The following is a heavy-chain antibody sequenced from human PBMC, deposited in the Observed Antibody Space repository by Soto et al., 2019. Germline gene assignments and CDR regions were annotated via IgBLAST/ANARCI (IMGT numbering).Heavy chain of an antibody. CDR3: AGVVVGTTRYFDL. D-gene: IGHD1-26*01. CDR2: IYPGDSDA. Sequence: GESLKISCNASGYDFLIYCIGLVLQMPGKGLEWMGIIYPGDSDARYSPSFQGQVTFSADKSISTAYLQWSSLKASDTAMFYCAGVVVGTTRYFDLWGRGTLVTVSS. CDR1: GYDFLIYC. J-gene: IGHJ2*01. V-gene: IGHV5-51*01.